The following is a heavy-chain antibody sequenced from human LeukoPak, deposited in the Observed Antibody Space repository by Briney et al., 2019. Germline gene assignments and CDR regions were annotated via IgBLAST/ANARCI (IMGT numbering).Heavy chain of an antibody. D-gene: IGHD3-3*01. Sequence: GASVKVSCKASGGTFSSYAISWVRQAPGQGLEWMGRIIPIFGIANYAQKFQGRVTITADKSTSTAYMELSSLRSEDTAVYYCAREGARFFGVVEEGFDYWGQGTLVTVSS. V-gene: IGHV1-69*04. CDR1: GGTFSSYA. CDR2: IIPIFGIA. J-gene: IGHJ4*02. CDR3: AREGARFFGVVEEGFDY.